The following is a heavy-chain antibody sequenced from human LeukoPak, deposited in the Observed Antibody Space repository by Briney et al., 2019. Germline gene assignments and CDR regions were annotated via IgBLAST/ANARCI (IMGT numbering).Heavy chain of an antibody. CDR2: IYYSGST. V-gene: IGHV4-59*11. CDR1: GGSISSHY. D-gene: IGHD3-3*01. CDR3: ARGRSGLRFLEWLF. Sequence: SETLSLTCTVSGGSISSHYWSWIRQPPGNGLEWIGYIYYSGSTNYNPSLKSRVTISVDTSKNQFSLKLSSVTAADTAVYYCARGRSGLRFLEWLFWGQGTLVTVSS. J-gene: IGHJ4*02.